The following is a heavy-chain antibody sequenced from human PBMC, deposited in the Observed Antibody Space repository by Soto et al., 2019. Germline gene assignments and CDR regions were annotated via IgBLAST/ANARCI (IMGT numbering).Heavy chain of an antibody. CDR1: GGTFSSYA. CDR3: ARRSYDFWSGYYADYYYGMDV. V-gene: IGHV1-69*01. Sequence: QVQLVQSGAEVKKPGSSVKVSCKASGGTFSSYAISWVRQAPGQGLEWMGGIIPIFGTANYAQKFQGRVTITADEYTRTDYMELSSLGSEDTAVYYCARRSYDFWSGYYADYYYGMDVWGQGTTVTVSS. D-gene: IGHD3-3*01. J-gene: IGHJ6*02. CDR2: IIPIFGTA.